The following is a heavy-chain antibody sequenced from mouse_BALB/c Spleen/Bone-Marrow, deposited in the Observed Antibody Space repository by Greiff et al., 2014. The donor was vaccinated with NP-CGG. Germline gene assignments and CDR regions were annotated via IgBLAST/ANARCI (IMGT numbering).Heavy chain of an antibody. CDR3: ARSEYFGSSYDY. V-gene: IGHV1-14*01. D-gene: IGHD1-1*01. CDR1: GYTFTSYV. CDR2: INPYNDGT. Sequence: EVQLQQSGPELVKPGASVKMSCKASGYTFTSYVMHWMKQKPGQGLEWIGYINPYNDGTKYKETFKGKATLTSDKSSSTAYMDLSSLTSEDSAVYSCARSEYFGSSYDYWGQGTTLTVSS. J-gene: IGHJ2*01.